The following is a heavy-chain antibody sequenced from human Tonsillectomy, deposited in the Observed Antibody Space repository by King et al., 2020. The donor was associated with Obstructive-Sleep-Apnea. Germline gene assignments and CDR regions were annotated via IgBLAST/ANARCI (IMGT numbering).Heavy chain of an antibody. CDR2: INSDGSKT. D-gene: IGHD3-3*01. Sequence: GQLVQSGGGLVQPGGSLRLSCAASGFTFSNYWMHWVRQAPGKGLVWVSRINSDGSKTNYADSVKGRFTISRDNAKNTLYLQMNSLRAEDTAVYYCARDPNTAFRRGYGFDYWGQGTLVTVSS. CDR3: ARDPNTAFRRGYGFDY. CDR1: GFTFSNYW. V-gene: IGHV3-74*01. J-gene: IGHJ4*02.